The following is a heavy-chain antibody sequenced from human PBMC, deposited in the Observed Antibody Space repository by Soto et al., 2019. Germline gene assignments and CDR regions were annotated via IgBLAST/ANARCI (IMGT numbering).Heavy chain of an antibody. CDR2: IFSNDEK. D-gene: IGHD3-9*01. V-gene: IGHV2-26*01. Sequence: QVTLKESGPVLVKPTEPLTLTCTVSGFSLSNARMGVSWIRQPPGKALEWLAHIFSNDEKSYSTSLKSRLTISKDTSKSQVVLTMTNMDPVDTATYYCARIREYDILTGYSIDYWGQGTLVTVSS. CDR3: ARIREYDILTGYSIDY. J-gene: IGHJ4*02. CDR1: GFSLSNARMG.